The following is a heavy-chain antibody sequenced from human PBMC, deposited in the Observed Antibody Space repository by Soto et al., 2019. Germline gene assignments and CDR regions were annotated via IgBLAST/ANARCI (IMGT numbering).Heavy chain of an antibody. J-gene: IGHJ4*02. D-gene: IGHD3-10*01. CDR3: ARGESRPYGLPDY. V-gene: IGHV6-1*01. Sequence: SQTLSLTCAISGDSVSSNSAAWNWIRQSPSRGLEWLGRTYYRSKWYNHYAVSVKSRITVNPDTSKNQFSLQLNSVTPADTAVYYCARGESRPYGLPDYWGQGTLVTVSS. CDR2: TYYRSKWYN. CDR1: GDSVSSNSAA.